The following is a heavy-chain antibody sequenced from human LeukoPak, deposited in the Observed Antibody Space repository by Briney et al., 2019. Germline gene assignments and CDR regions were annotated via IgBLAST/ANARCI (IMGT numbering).Heavy chain of an antibody. CDR1: GYTFTSYD. CDR3: ARVTGSIDF. CDR2: MNPKSANT. J-gene: IGHJ4*02. D-gene: IGHD1-26*01. V-gene: IGHV1-8*01. Sequence: ASVKASCKASGYTFTSYDINWVRQATGQGLEWMGWMNPKSANTGYAQKFQGRVTMTRDTSISTAYMELGSLRSEDTAVYYWARVTGSIDFWAQGTLVTVSS.